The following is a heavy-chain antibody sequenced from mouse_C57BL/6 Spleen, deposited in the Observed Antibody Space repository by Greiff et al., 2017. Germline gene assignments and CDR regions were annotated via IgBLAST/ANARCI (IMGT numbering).Heavy chain of an antibody. Sequence: EVQLVESGGGLVQPGGSLSLSCAASGFTFTDYYMSWVRQPPGKALEWLGFIRNKADGYTTEYSVSVKGRFTISRDNSQSILYLQMNALSAEDSATYYCARCGCYYVWYFEVWGTGTTVTVST. V-gene: IGHV7-3*01. CDR1: GFTFTDYY. CDR2: IRNKADGYTT. D-gene: IGHD1-1*01. J-gene: IGHJ1*03. CDR3: ARCGCYYVWYFEV.